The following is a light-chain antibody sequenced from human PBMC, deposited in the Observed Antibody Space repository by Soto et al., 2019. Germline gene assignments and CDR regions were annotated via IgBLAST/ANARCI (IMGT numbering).Light chain of an antibody. J-gene: IGKJ1*01. Sequence: DIQMTQSPSTLSASVGDRVTITCRACQSISSWVACYQQRPGQAPRLLIYDASNRATGVPARFSGSRSGTDFTLPNSDLEPADFGLYSCQHRLNCSPGFGQGINV. CDR1: QSISSW. CDR3: QHRLNCSPG. V-gene: IGKV3-11*01. CDR2: DAS.